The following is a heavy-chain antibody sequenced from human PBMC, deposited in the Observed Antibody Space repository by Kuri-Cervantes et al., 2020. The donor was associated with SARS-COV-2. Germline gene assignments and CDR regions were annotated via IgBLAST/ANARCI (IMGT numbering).Heavy chain of an antibody. J-gene: IGHJ6*02. D-gene: IGHD6-19*01. V-gene: IGHV3-21*01. CDR1: GFTFSSYS. Sequence: GGSLRLSCAASGFTFSSYSMNWVRQAPGKGLEWVSSISSSSSYIYYADSVKGRFTISRDNAKNSLYLQMNSLRAEDTAVYYCAKVAEEDSSGWYLDYYYGMDVWGQGTTVTVSS. CDR2: ISSSSSYI. CDR3: AKVAEEDSSGWYLDYYYGMDV.